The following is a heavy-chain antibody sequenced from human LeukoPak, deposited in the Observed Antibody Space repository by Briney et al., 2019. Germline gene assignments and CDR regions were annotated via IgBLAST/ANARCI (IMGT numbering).Heavy chain of an antibody. J-gene: IGHJ4*02. CDR1: GFTFSSYA. D-gene: IGHD6-13*01. V-gene: IGHV3-23*01. CDR2: ISGSGGST. Sequence: GGSLRLSCAASGFTFSSYAMSWVRQAPGKGLEWVSAISGSGGSTYYADSVKGRFTISRDNSKNTLYLQMNSLRAEDTAVYYCAKDWLPSSSWYVLRNSYFDYWGQGTLVTVSS. CDR3: AKDWLPSSSWYVLRNSYFDY.